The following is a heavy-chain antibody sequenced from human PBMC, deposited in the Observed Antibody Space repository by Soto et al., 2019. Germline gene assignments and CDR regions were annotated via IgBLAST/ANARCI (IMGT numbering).Heavy chain of an antibody. CDR3: AKGSDGRPKMYYDFWSGADD. V-gene: IGHV3-30*18. CDR2: ISYDGINI. J-gene: IGHJ4*02. Sequence: GGSLRLSCAASGFTFSASGMHWVRQAPGKGLEWLAVISYDGINIYYAESVMDRFTISRDNFNNILYLQLNSLRADDTAVYFCAKGSDGRPKMYYDFWSGADDWGQGTLVTVSS. CDR1: GFTFSASG. D-gene: IGHD3-3*01.